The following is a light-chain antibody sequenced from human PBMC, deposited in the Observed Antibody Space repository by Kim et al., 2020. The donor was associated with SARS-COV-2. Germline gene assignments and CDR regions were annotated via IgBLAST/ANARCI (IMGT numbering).Light chain of an antibody. Sequence: EIVMTQSPVILSVSPGETATLACRASQSVSINVAWYQQRLGQTPRLLIYGASSLATGIPARFSGRGSGREFTLTISSLQSEDFALYYCQQYIELPLGTFGQGTKVDIK. J-gene: IGKJ1*01. CDR2: GAS. CDR3: QQYIELPLGT. CDR1: QSVSIN. V-gene: IGKV3-15*01.